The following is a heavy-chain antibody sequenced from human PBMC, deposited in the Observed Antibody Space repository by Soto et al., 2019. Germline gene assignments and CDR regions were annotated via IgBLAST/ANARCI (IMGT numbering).Heavy chain of an antibody. V-gene: IGHV3-30*03. CDR3: ARGCSGGTNCFYFDF. D-gene: IGHD6-13*01. CDR2: ISSDGSRK. Sequence: QVQLVESGGGVVQPGRSLRLSCAASGFTFGNFGIHWVRQAPGKGLEWVAEISSDGSRKFYADSVKGRFTISRDNSKNTLYLQMNSLRTEDTAVYFCARGCSGGTNCFYFDFWGQGILVTVSS. CDR1: GFTFGNFG. J-gene: IGHJ4*02.